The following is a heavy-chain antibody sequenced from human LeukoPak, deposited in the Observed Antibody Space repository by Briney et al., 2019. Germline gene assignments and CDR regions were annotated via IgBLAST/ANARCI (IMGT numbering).Heavy chain of an antibody. CDR3: ARDKDYYGSGSPIDY. CDR2: ISSSSSTI. D-gene: IGHD3-10*01. CDR1: GFTFSTYG. J-gene: IGHJ4*02. V-gene: IGHV3-48*04. Sequence: GGSLRLSCAASGFTFSTYGMHWVRQAPGKGLEWVSYISSSSSTIYYADSVKGRFTISRDNAKNSLYLQMNSLRAEGTAVYYCARDKDYYGSGSPIDYWGQGTLVTVSS.